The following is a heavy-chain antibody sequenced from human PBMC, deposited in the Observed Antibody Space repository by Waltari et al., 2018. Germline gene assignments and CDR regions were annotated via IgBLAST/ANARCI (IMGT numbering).Heavy chain of an antibody. V-gene: IGHV3-74*01. D-gene: IGHD5-18*01. CDR3: ARKGGRGYTYGPFYFDS. CDR2: INGDGDGI. CDR1: GFTFSDYW. Sequence: EVQLLEAGGDLVQPGGSLRLSCAASGFTFSDYWMHGVRQAPGKGRGGVELINGDGDGITCSDSVQGRFTIARDNPKNSVYLQLNSLRADDTAVYYCARKGGRGYTYGPFYFDSWGRGTLVTVSS. J-gene: IGHJ4*02.